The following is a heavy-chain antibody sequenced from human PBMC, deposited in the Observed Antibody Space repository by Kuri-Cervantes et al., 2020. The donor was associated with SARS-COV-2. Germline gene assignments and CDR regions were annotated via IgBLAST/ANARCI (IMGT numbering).Heavy chain of an antibody. CDR3: AKGPVGATGAFDI. J-gene: IGHJ3*02. CDR2: INPSGGST. D-gene: IGHD1-26*01. CDR1: GYTFTSYY. Sequence: ASVKVSCKASGYTFTSYYMHWVRQAPGQGLEWMGIINPSGGSTSYAQKFQGRVTMTRDTSTSTVYMELNSLRAEDTAVYYCAKGPVGATGAFDIWGQGTMVTVSS. V-gene: IGHV1-46*01.